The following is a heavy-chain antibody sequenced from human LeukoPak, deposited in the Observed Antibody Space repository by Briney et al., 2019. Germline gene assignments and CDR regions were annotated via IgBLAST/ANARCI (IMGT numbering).Heavy chain of an antibody. Sequence: SETLSLTCTVSGGSINSRSYYWGWIRQPPGKGLEWIGTIYYSGSTYYNPSLNSRVTMSVDTSKNQFSLKLSSVTAADTAVYYCERHLYVDYGVLNIWGRGTMVTVSS. V-gene: IGHV4-39*01. J-gene: IGHJ3*02. CDR1: GGSINSRSYY. CDR3: ERHLYVDYGVLNI. CDR2: IYYSGST. D-gene: IGHD4-17*01.